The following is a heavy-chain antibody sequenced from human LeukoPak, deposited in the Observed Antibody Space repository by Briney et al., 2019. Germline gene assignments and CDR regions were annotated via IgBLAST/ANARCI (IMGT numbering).Heavy chain of an antibody. CDR1: SGSFSGYY. V-gene: IGHV3-23*01. CDR3: AKELAVAATFDY. J-gene: IGHJ4*02. CDR2: ISGSGGST. D-gene: IGHD6-19*01. Sequence: GTLSLTCAVYSGSFSGYYWTWIRQSPGKGLEWVSAISGSGGSTYYADSVKGRFTISRDNSKNTLYLQMNSLRAEDTAVYYCAKELAVAATFDYWGQGTLVTVSS.